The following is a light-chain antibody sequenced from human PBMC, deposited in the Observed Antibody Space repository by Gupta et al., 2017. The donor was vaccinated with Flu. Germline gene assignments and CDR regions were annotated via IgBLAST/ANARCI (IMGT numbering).Light chain of an antibody. CDR3: AAWDDSPNGQEV. CDR2: GNN. V-gene: IGLV1-44*01. J-gene: IGLJ1*01. Sequence: QSVLAQPPSASGTPGQRVTISCSGSSSNIGSYTVNWYQQVPGTSPKLLIYGNNQRPSGVPDRVTASNSGTSASLAISGLQSEDEAEYYCAAWDDSPNGQEVFGTGTKVTVL. CDR1: SSNIGSYT.